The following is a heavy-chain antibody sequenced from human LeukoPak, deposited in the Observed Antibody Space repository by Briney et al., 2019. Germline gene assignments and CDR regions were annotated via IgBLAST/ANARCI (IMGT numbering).Heavy chain of an antibody. D-gene: IGHD3-10*01. V-gene: IGHV4-4*07. J-gene: IGHJ5*02. CDR2: IDTNGYS. CDR1: GGSINSHY. Sequence: SETLSLTCSISGGSINSHYWNWIRQPAGKGLEWIGRIDTNGYSNYNPSLKSRVTMSVDTSKKQFSLKLSSVTAADTAVYYCARVKVRGVTMNWFDPWSQGTLVTVSS. CDR3: ARVKVRGVTMNWFDP.